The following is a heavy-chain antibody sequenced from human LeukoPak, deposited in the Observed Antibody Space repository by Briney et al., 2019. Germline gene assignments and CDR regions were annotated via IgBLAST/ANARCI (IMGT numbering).Heavy chain of an antibody. CDR3: TTDHVGATVEFDS. CDR2: ISSSGSSV. CDR1: RFTFSSYS. Sequence: GGSLRLSCAASRFTFSSYSMNWIRQAPGEGLEWISFISSSGSSVKYADSVKGRFTISRDNAKNSMYLQMDSLRAEDTAIYYCTTDHVGATVEFDSWGQGTLVTVSS. J-gene: IGHJ4*02. V-gene: IGHV3-48*04. D-gene: IGHD1-26*01.